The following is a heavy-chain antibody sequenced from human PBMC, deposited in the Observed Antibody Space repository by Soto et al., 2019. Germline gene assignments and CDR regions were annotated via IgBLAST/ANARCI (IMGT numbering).Heavy chain of an antibody. Sequence: QVQVVQSGAEVKKPGASVKVSCKASGYTFTSYAMHWVRQAPGQSLEWMGWINPGNGNTRYSQKFQGRVTITRDTSASTAYMELSSLRSEATAVYYCARGASSVTTFYFDLWGRGTLVTVSS. V-gene: IGHV1-3*01. CDR2: INPGNGNT. D-gene: IGHD4-17*01. CDR1: GYTFTSYA. CDR3: ARGASSVTTFYFDL. J-gene: IGHJ2*01.